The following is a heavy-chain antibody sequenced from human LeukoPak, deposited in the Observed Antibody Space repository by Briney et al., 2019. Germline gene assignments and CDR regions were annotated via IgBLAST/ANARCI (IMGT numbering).Heavy chain of an antibody. CDR1: GFTFSSYN. V-gene: IGHV3-21*01. D-gene: IGHD2-2*01. Sequence: GGSLRLSCAASGFTFSSYNMNWVRQAPGKGLEWVSSISSSGTYIYYADSVKGRFTISRDNSKNTLYLQMNSLRAEDTAVYYCARCTSSGDYFDYWGQGTLVTVSS. CDR2: ISSSGTYI. J-gene: IGHJ4*02. CDR3: ARCTSSGDYFDY.